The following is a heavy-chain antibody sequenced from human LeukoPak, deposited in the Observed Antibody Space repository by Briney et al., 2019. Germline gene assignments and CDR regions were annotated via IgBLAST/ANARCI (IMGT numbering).Heavy chain of an antibody. CDR2: INHSGST. CDR1: GGSFSGYY. J-gene: IGHJ3*02. CDR3: ATGNGGSARAFDI. V-gene: IGHV4-34*01. Sequence: KPSETLSLTCAVYGGSFSGYYWSWIRQPPGKGLGWIGEINHSGSTNYNPSLKSRVTISVDTSKNQFSLKLSSVTAADTAVYYCATGNGGSARAFDIWGQGTMVTVSS. D-gene: IGHD2-15*01.